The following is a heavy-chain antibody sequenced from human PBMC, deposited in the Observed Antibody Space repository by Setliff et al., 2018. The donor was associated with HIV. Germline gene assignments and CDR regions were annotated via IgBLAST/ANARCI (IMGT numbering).Heavy chain of an antibody. CDR1: GITFSSAW. J-gene: IGHJ5*02. Sequence: GGSLRLSCAASGITFSSAWMGWVRQAPGKGPEWVGRIKSKDDGGTREYAAPVKGRFTISRDDSKNTVYLQMNSLKTEDTAVYYCTTRLSGSYIPNWFDPWGQGTLVTVSS. CDR3: TTRLSGSYIPNWFDP. V-gene: IGHV3-15*01. CDR2: IKSKDDGGTR. D-gene: IGHD1-26*01.